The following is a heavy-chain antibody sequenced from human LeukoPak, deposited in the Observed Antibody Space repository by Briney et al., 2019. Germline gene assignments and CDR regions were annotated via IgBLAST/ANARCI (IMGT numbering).Heavy chain of an antibody. J-gene: IGHJ4*02. Sequence: GGSLRLSCAASGFTFSNAWMTWVRQAPGKGLEWVGRIRRKTDGGTTDYAAPVKGRFTISRDDSDNTLYLQMSSLKTEDTAVYYCTTGLNWGQGTLVTVSS. CDR1: GFTFSNAW. V-gene: IGHV3-15*01. CDR3: TTGLN. CDR2: IRRKTDGGTT.